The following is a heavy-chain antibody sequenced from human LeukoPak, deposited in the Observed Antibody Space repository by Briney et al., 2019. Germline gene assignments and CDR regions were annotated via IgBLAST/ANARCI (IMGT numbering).Heavy chain of an antibody. V-gene: IGHV4-59*01. CDR3: ARTYSLDV. J-gene: IGHJ6*02. D-gene: IGHD2-15*01. Sequence: SETLSLTCTVSGGSISSYYWSWIRQPPGKGLEWIGYIYYSGSTNYNPSLKSRVTISVDTSKNQFSLKLSSVTAADTAVYYCARTYSLDVWGQGTTVTVSS. CDR2: IYYSGST. CDR1: GGSISSYY.